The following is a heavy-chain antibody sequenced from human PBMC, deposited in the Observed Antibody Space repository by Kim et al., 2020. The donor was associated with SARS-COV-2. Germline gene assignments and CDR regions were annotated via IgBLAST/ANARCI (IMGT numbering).Heavy chain of an antibody. D-gene: IGHD5-12*01. CDR3: ALGVGWLQPLGV. J-gene: IGHJ6*02. CDR1: GGSISSYY. V-gene: IGHV4-59*13. CDR2: IYYSGST. Sequence: SETLSLTCTVSGGSISSYYWSWIRQPPGKGLEWIGYIYYSGSTNYNPSLKSRVTISVDTSKNQFSLKLSSVTAADTAVYYCALGVGWLQPLGVWGQGTTVTVSS.